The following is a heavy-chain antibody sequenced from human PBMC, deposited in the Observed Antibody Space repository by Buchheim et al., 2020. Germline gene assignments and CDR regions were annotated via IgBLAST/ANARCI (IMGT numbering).Heavy chain of an antibody. D-gene: IGHD3-22*01. CDR3: ARDYYDSSGYYYYYYGMDV. CDR2: IYTSGGT. Sequence: QVQLQESGPGLVKPSQTLSLTCTVSGGSISSGSYYWSWIRQPAGKGLEWIGRIYTSGGTNYNPSLKSRVTISVDTSKNHFFLKLSSVTAADTAVYYCARDYYDSSGYYYYYYGMDVWGQGTT. J-gene: IGHJ6*02. V-gene: IGHV4-61*02. CDR1: GGSISSGSYY.